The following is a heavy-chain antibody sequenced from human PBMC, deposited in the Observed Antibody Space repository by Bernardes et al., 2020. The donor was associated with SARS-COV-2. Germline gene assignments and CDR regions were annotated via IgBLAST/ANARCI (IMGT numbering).Heavy chain of an antibody. Sequence: GSTLKVSCASSGFTFSSYAMHWVRRGPGKGLEWVAVISYDGSNKYYADSVKGRFTISRDNSKNTLYLQMNSLRAEDTAVYYCVGELLDAFDIWGQGKMVTVSS. D-gene: IGHD1-26*01. CDR3: VGELLDAFDI. CDR1: GFTFSSYA. J-gene: IGHJ3*02. V-gene: IGHV3-30-3*01. CDR2: ISYDGSNK.